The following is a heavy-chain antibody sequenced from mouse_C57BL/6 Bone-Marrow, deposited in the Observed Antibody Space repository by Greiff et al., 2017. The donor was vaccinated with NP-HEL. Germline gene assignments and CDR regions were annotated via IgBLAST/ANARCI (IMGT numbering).Heavy chain of an antibody. J-gene: IGHJ4*01. CDR3: ARHGSSYYAMDY. V-gene: IGHV5-12*01. Sequence: EVQLQESGGGLVQPGGSLKLSCAASGFTFSDYYMYWVRQTPEKRLEWVAYISNGGGSTYYLDTVKGRFTISRDNAKNTLYLQMSRLKSEDTAMYYCARHGSSYYAMDYWGQGTSVTVSS. CDR1: GFTFSDYY. CDR2: ISNGGGST. D-gene: IGHD1-1*01.